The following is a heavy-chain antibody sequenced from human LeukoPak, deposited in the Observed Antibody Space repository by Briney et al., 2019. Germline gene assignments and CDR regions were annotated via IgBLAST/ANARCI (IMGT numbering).Heavy chain of an antibody. CDR2: IYSGGST. CDR3: ARDEEGGYYDY. J-gene: IGHJ4*02. V-gene: IGHV3-66*01. D-gene: IGHD3-16*01. Sequence: HPGGSLRLSCAASGFTVSSNYMSWVRQAPGKGLEWVSVIYSGGSTYYADSVKGRFTISRDNSRNTLYLQMNSLRAEDTAVYYCARDEEGGYYDYWGQGTLVTVSS. CDR1: GFTVSSNY.